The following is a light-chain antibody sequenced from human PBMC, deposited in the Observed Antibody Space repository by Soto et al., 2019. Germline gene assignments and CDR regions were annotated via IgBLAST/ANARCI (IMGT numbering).Light chain of an antibody. CDR1: QGIGDT. V-gene: IGKV3-15*01. Sequence: EVVMRQSPATLSVSRGEGATLSCRASQGIGDTLAWYQHKPGQTPRLLIYDTSTRATGVPTRFSGSRSGAEFTLTINSLQSEDFATYYCQQLNSYPITFGQGTRLEIK. CDR3: QQLNSYPIT. CDR2: DTS. J-gene: IGKJ5*01.